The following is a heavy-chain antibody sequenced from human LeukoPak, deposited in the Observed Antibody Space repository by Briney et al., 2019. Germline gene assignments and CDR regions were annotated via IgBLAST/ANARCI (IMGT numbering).Heavy chain of an antibody. CDR3: ARGHPVFDY. V-gene: IGHV3-53*01. CDR2: IYSGGST. J-gene: IGHJ4*02. CDR1: GFTFSSYW. Sequence: GGSLRLSCAASGFTFSSYWMSWVRQAPGKGLEWVSVIYSGGSTYYADSVKGRFTISRDNSKNTLYLQMNSLRAEDTAVYYCARGHPVFDYWGQGALVTVSS.